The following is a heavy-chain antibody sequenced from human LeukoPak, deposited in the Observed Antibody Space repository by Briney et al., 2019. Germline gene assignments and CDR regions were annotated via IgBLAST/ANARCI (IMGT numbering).Heavy chain of an antibody. D-gene: IGHD4-17*01. CDR2: INPNSGGT. CDR3: ARDQYTVTTRKYHYYYGMDV. J-gene: IGHJ6*02. CDR1: GYTFTGYY. V-gene: IGHV1-2*02. Sequence: GASVKVSCKASGYTFTGYYMHWVRQAPGQGLEWMGWINPNSGGTNYAQKFQGRVTMTRDTSISTAYMELSRLRSDDTAVYYCARDQYTVTTRKYHYYYGMDVWGQGTTVTVSS.